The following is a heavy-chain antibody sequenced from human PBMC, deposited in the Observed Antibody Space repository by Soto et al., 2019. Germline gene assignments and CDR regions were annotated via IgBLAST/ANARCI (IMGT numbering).Heavy chain of an antibody. CDR1: GGSISSYY. V-gene: IGHV4-59*01. J-gene: IGHJ6*02. Sequence: SETLSLTCTVSGGSISSYYWSWIRQPPGKGLEWIGYIYYSGSTNYNPSLKSRVTISVDTSKNQFSLKLSSVTAADTAVYYCARGYYGSGSQRYYYYGMDVWGQGTTVTVSS. CDR2: IYYSGST. D-gene: IGHD3-10*01. CDR3: ARGYYGSGSQRYYYYGMDV.